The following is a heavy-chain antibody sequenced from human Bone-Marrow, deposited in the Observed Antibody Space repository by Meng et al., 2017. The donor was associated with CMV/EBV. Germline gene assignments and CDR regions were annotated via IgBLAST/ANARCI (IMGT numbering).Heavy chain of an antibody. V-gene: IGHV1-46*01. D-gene: IGHD5-24*01. CDR1: GYTFTSYY. CDR2: INPSGGST. CDR3: AGDRNRDGYNSPLNY. J-gene: IGHJ4*02. Sequence: ASVKVSCKASGYTFTSYYMHWVRQAPGQGLEWMGIINPSGGSTSYAQKFQGRVTMTRDTSTSTVYMELSSLRSEDTAVYYCAGDRNRDGYNSPLNYWGQGTLVTVSS.